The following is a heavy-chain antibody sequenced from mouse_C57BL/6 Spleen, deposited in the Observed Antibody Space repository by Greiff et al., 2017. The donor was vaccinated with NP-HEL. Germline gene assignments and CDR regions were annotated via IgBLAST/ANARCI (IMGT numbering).Heavy chain of an antibody. CDR1: GYSFTGYY. CDR2: INPSTGGT. D-gene: IGHD1-1*01. J-gene: IGHJ2*01. Sequence: VQLQQSGPELVKPGASVKISCKASGYSFTGYYMNWVKQSPEKSLEWIGEINPSTGGTTYNQKFKAKATLTVDKSSSTAYMQLKSLTSEDSAVYYCLATDYWGQGTTLTVSS. V-gene: IGHV1-42*01. CDR3: LATDY.